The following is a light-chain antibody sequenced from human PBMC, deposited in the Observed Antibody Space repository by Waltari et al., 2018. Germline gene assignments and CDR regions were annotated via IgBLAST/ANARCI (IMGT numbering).Light chain of an antibody. Sequence: IVITQSPSTLSVSPGAPATLSCRASQSVSSNLAWYQQKPGQAPRLLIYGASTRATGIPARFSGSGSGTEFTLTISSLQSEDFAVYYCQQYNNWPPPLTFGGGTKVEIK. CDR2: GAS. V-gene: IGKV3-15*01. J-gene: IGKJ4*01. CDR1: QSVSSN. CDR3: QQYNNWPPPLT.